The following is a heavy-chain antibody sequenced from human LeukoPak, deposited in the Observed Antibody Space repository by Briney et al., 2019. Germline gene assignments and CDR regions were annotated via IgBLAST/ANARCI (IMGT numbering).Heavy chain of an antibody. V-gene: IGHV1-18*01. J-gene: IGHJ4*02. Sequence: ASVKVSCKASGYTFTSYGISWVRQAPGQGLEWMGWISAYNGNTNYAQKLQGRVTMTTDTSTSTAYMELRSLRSDDTAVYSCARDRTRLSSGPFAYWGQGTLVTVSS. CDR3: ARDRTRLSSGPFAY. D-gene: IGHD3-22*01. CDR2: ISAYNGNT. CDR1: GYTFTSYG.